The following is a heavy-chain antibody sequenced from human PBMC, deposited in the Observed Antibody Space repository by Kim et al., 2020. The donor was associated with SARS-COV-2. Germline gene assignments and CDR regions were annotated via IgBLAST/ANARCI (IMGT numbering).Heavy chain of an antibody. Sequence: GGSLRLSCAASGFNFREYWMRWVRQSPGKGLEWVADLNEDGSEKFYMDSVRGRFTISRDNAKNSLFLQMNSLRAENAALYYCARVGSYSFEYWGQGSLVTLSS. D-gene: IGHD6-19*01. CDR2: LNEDGSEK. V-gene: IGHV3-7*01. CDR3: ARVGSYSFEY. CDR1: GFNFREYW. J-gene: IGHJ4*02.